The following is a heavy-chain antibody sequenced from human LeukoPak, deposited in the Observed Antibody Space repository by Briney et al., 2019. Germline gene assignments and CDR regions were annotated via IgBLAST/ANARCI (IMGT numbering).Heavy chain of an antibody. V-gene: IGHV3-23*01. CDR2: ISGSGGST. CDR3: AKGETYYYDSSGYYRGSDYFDY. CDR1: GFTFSSYA. Sequence: GGSLRLSCAASGFTFSSYAMSWVRQAPGKGLEWVSAISGSGGSTYYADSVKGRFTISRDNSKNTLYLQMNSLRAEDTAVYYCAKGETYYYDSSGYYRGSDYFDYWGQGTLVTVSS. J-gene: IGHJ4*02. D-gene: IGHD3-22*01.